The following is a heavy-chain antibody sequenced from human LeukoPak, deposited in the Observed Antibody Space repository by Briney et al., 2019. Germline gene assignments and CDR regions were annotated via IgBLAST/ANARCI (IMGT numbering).Heavy chain of an antibody. D-gene: IGHD3-22*01. Sequence: PGGSLRLSCAASGFTFSSYAMSWVRQAPGKGLEWVSAISGSGGSTYYADSVKGRFTISRDNSKNTLYLQMNSLRAEDTAEYYCAKDRFYYDSSGIDAFDIWGQGTMVTVSS. V-gene: IGHV3-23*01. CDR2: ISGSGGST. CDR1: GFTFSSYA. CDR3: AKDRFYYDSSGIDAFDI. J-gene: IGHJ3*02.